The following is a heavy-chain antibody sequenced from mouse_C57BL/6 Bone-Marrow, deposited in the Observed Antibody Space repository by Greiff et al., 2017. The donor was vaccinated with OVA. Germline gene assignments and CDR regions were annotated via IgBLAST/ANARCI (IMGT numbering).Heavy chain of an antibody. CDR2: IYPGSGST. CDR1: GYTFTSYW. CDR3: ARRGIYYGNLWFAY. D-gene: IGHD2-1*01. J-gene: IGHJ3*01. Sequence: QVQLQQPGAELVKPGASVKMSCKASGYTFTSYWITWVKQRPGQGLEWIGDIYPGSGSTNYNEKFKSKATLTVDTSSSTAYMQLSSLTSEDSAVYYCARRGIYYGNLWFAYWGQGTLVTDSA. V-gene: IGHV1-55*01.